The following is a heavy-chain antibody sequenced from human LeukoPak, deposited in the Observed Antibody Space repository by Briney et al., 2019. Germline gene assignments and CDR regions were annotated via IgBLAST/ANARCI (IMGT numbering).Heavy chain of an antibody. CDR1: GGTFSSYA. V-gene: IGHV1-69*01. D-gene: IGHD6-19*01. Sequence: SVKVSCKASGGTFSSYAISWVRQAPGQGLEWMGGIIPIFGTANYAQRFQGRVTITADESTSTAYMELSSLRSEDTAVYYCARGPNPSFIAVAGPFDYWGQGTLVTVSS. J-gene: IGHJ4*02. CDR3: ARGPNPSFIAVAGPFDY. CDR2: IIPIFGTA.